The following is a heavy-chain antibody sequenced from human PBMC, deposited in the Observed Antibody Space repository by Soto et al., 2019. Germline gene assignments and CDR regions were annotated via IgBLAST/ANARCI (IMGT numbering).Heavy chain of an antibody. D-gene: IGHD5-18*01. V-gene: IGHV3-23*01. CDR2: ISGSGGST. Sequence: GSLRLSCAASGFTFSSYAMSWVRQAPGKGLEWVSAISGSGGSTYYADSVKGRFTISRDNSKNTLYLQMNSLRAEDTAVYYCAKDRYSYGTSYYYGMDVGGQGTTVTVSS. J-gene: IGHJ6*02. CDR3: AKDRYSYGTSYYYGMDV. CDR1: GFTFSSYA.